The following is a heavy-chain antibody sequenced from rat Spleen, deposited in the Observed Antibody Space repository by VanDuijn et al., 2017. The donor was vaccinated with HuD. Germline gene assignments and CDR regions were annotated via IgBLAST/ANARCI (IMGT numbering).Heavy chain of an antibody. Sequence: EVQLVETGGGLVRPGRSLKLSCVVSGLTFRSYWMYWIRQAPGKGLEWISSINVEGGNTYYPDSVKGRFTISRDNAENTVYLIMNSLRSEDTATYYCARREGHYFDYWGQGVMVTVSS. CDR2: INVEGGNT. J-gene: IGHJ2*01. D-gene: IGHD1-11*01. V-gene: IGHV5-58*01. CDR1: GLTFRSYW. CDR3: ARREGHYFDY.